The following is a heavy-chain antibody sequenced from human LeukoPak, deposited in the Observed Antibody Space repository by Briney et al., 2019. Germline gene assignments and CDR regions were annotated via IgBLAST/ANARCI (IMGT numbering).Heavy chain of an antibody. CDR3: AKDTPSPYYYDSSGFDY. V-gene: IGHV3-23*01. Sequence: GGSLRLSCAASGFTFSSYAMSWVRQASGKGLEWVSAISGSGGSTYYADSVKGRFTISRDNSKNTLYLQMNSLRAEDTAVYYCAKDTPSPYYYDSSGFDYWGQGTLVTVSS. D-gene: IGHD3-22*01. J-gene: IGHJ4*02. CDR1: GFTFSSYA. CDR2: ISGSGGST.